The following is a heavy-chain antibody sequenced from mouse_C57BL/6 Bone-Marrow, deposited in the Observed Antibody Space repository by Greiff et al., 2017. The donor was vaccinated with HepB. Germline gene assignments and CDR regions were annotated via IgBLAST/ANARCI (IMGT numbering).Heavy chain of an antibody. J-gene: IGHJ2*01. V-gene: IGHV2-2*01. Sequence: VKLMESGPGLVQPSQSLSITCTVSGFSLTSYGVHWVRQSPGKGLEWLGVIWSGGSTDYNAAFISRLSISKDNSKSQVFFKMNSLQADDTAIYYCARGDYDYDVSFDYWGQGTTLTVSS. CDR1: GFSLTSYG. CDR2: IWSGGST. D-gene: IGHD2-4*01. CDR3: ARGDYDYDVSFDY.